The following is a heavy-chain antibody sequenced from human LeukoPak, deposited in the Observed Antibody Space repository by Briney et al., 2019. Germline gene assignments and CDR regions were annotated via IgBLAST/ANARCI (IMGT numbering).Heavy chain of an antibody. V-gene: IGHV4-30-2*01. Sequence: SQTLSLTCAVSGGSIRSGGYSWNWIRQPPGKGLEWIGYIYHSGSTYYNPSLKSRVTISVDRSKNQFSLKLSSVTAADTAVYYCARGRHIVVVTATHAFDIWGQGTMVTVSS. J-gene: IGHJ3*02. CDR2: IYHSGST. D-gene: IGHD2-21*02. CDR1: GGSIRSGGYS. CDR3: ARGRHIVVVTATHAFDI.